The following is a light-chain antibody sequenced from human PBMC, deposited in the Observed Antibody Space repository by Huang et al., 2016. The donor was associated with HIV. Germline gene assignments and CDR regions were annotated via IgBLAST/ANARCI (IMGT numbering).Light chain of an antibody. Sequence: EIVMTQSPATLSVSPGERATLSCRASQSVDINLAWYQQKVGQHPRSLVYGASTRATGIPTRCSGSGSGTEFNLTISSRQSEDFAVYYCQQYNPWPPWTFGQGTRVEIK. CDR1: QSVDIN. V-gene: IGKV3-15*01. CDR2: GAS. J-gene: IGKJ1*01. CDR3: QQYNPWPPWT.